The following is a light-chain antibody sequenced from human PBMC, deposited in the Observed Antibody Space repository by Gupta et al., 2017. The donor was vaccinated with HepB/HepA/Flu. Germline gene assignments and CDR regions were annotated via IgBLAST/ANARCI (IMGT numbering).Light chain of an antibody. CDR2: AAS. CDR1: QSVNSN. CDR3: QQYNNWPPCS. Sequence: TQSPATLSVSSGERATLFCRASQSVNSNLAWYQQKPGQAPRLLIYAASTRATGVPARVSGSGSGTEFTLSINSLQSEDFAVYYCQQYNNWPPCSFGQGTKLEIK. V-gene: IGKV3-15*01. J-gene: IGKJ2*04.